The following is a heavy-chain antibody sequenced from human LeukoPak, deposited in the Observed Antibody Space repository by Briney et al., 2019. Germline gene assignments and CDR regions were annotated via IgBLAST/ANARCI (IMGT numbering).Heavy chain of an antibody. D-gene: IGHD4-23*01. CDR2: IYYSGST. J-gene: IGHJ4*02. CDR3: AAGGSTVVPLY. Sequence: SETLSLTCTVSGGSITSYYWSWIRQSPGKGLEWIGFIYYSGSTNYNPSLKSRVTMSVDASKNQFSLKLTSVTAADTAVYYCAAGGSTVVPLYWGQGTLVTVSS. V-gene: IGHV4-59*01. CDR1: GGSITSYY.